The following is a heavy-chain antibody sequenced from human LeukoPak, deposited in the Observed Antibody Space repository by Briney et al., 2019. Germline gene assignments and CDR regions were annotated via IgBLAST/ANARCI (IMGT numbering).Heavy chain of an antibody. D-gene: IGHD3-22*01. CDR1: GGSISSYY. Sequence: SSETLSLTCTVSGGSISSYYWSWIRQPPGKGLEWIGYIYYSGSTNYNPSLKSRVTISVDTSKNQFSLKLSSVTAADTAVYYCARGISSWYDSSGYSPYYYYYGMDVWGQGTTVTVSS. J-gene: IGHJ6*02. V-gene: IGHV4-59*01. CDR2: IYYSGST. CDR3: ARGISSWYDSSGYSPYYYYYGMDV.